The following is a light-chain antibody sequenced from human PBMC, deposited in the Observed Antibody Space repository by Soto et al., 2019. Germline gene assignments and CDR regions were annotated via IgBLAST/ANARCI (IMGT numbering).Light chain of an antibody. CDR1: SSNIGNNY. CDR2: ENN. Sequence: SVLTQPPSVSAAPGQKVTISCSGSSSNIGNNYVSWYQQLPGTAPKLLIYENNKRPSGIPDRFSGSKSGTSATLGITGLQTGDEDDYYCGTWDSSLSAVFGTGTKVTVL. V-gene: IGLV1-51*02. CDR3: GTWDSSLSAV. J-gene: IGLJ1*01.